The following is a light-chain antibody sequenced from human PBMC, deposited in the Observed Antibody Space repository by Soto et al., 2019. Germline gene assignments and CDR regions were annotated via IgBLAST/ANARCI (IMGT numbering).Light chain of an antibody. Sequence: DIQMTQSPSFLSASVGDRVTISCRASQAINTYLNWYQQKPGKAPKLLIYGTSDLQNGVPSRFSGGGSGTDFTLTISSLQREDFATYYCQQSYSTLLITFGQGTRLEV. CDR1: QAINTY. J-gene: IGKJ5*01. CDR3: QQSYSTLLIT. CDR2: GTS. V-gene: IGKV1-39*01.